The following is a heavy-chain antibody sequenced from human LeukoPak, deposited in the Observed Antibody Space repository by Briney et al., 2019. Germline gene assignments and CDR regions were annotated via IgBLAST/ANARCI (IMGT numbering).Heavy chain of an antibody. D-gene: IGHD3-22*01. Sequence: GGSLRLSCAASGFTFSGYDMGWVRQAPGKGLEWVSYTSSSSSTIYYADSVKSRFTISRDNSKNTLSLQMNNLRAEDTAVYYCAKDLRGYYYDSSGSDYWGQGTLVTVSS. V-gene: IGHV3-48*01. CDR2: TSSSSSTI. CDR1: GFTFSGYD. CDR3: AKDLRGYYYDSSGSDY. J-gene: IGHJ4*02.